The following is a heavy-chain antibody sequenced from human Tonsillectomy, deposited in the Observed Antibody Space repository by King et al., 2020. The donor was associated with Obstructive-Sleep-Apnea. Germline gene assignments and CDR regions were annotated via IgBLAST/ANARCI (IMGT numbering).Heavy chain of an antibody. CDR3: ARHVGALDAFDI. CDR1: GDSISSRSYY. V-gene: IGHV4-39*01. Sequence: LQLQESGPGLVKPSETLSLTCTVSGDSISSRSYYWGWIRQPPGQGLEWIGIIYYTGSTYYNPSLQSRVTISVDTSKNQFSLKLSSVTAADTAVYYCARHVGALDAFDIWGQGTMVTVSS. D-gene: IGHD1-26*01. CDR2: IYYTGST. J-gene: IGHJ3*02.